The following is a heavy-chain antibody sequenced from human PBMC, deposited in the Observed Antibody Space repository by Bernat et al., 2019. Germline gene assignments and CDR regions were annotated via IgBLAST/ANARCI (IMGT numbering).Heavy chain of an antibody. D-gene: IGHD6-6*01. CDR3: AREASPYYYYYYMDV. Sequence: EVQLVESGGGLVQPGGSLRLSCAASGFTVSSNYMSWVRQAPGKGLEWVSVIYSGGSTYYADSVKGRFTISRDNSKNTLYLQMNSLRAEDTAVYYCAREASPYYYYYYMDVWGKGTTVTVSS. CDR1: GFTVSSNY. V-gene: IGHV3-66*01. J-gene: IGHJ6*03. CDR2: IYSGGST.